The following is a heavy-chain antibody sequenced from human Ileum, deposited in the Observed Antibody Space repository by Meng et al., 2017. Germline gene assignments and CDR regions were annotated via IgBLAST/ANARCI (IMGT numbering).Heavy chain of an antibody. J-gene: IGHJ4*02. Sequence: HVQLQQSGPGLVKPSQTLSPTCAISGDSVSSDTGAWNWIRQSPSRGLEWLGRTYYRSRWYNNYAVSVKSRITINPDTSKNQFSLQLNSVTPDDTAVYYCAGKDWGEGLDFWDQGTLVTVSS. CDR1: GDSVSSDTGA. D-gene: IGHD7-27*01. CDR2: TYYRSRWYN. CDR3: AGKDWGEGLDF. V-gene: IGHV6-1*01.